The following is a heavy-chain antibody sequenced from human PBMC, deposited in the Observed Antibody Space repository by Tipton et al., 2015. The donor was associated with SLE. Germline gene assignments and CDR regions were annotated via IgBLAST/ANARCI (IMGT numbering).Heavy chain of an antibody. V-gene: IGHV3-74*01. Sequence: GSLRLSCAASGFTFSDYWMHWVRQAPGKGLVWVSRINSDGSSTNYADSVKGRFTISRDNAKNTLYLQINSPRAEDTAVYYCARLIDSGWYLGRQYFDFWGQGTLVTVSS. J-gene: IGHJ4*02. CDR2: INSDGSST. D-gene: IGHD6-19*01. CDR1: GFTFSDYW. CDR3: ARLIDSGWYLGRQYFDF.